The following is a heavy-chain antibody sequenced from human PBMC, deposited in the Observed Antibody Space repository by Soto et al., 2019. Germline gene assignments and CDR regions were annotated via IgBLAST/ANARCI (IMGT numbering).Heavy chain of an antibody. CDR1: GYTFTSYG. CDR2: ISAYNGNT. V-gene: IGHV1-18*01. J-gene: IGHJ6*02. Sequence: ASVKVSCKASGYTFTSYGISWVRQAPGQGLEWMGWISAYNGNTNYAQKLQGRVTMTTDTSTSTAYMELRSLRSDDTAVYYCATWKDSSGLGYYYYGMDVWGQGTTVTVSS. CDR3: ATWKDSSGLGYYYYGMDV. D-gene: IGHD3-22*01.